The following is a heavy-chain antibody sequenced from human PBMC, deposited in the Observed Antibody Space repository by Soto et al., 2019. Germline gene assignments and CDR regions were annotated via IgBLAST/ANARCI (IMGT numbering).Heavy chain of an antibody. CDR2: INPSGGST. CDR3: ARDRTPHGALDGANYYYYYGMDV. J-gene: IGHJ6*02. V-gene: IGHV1-46*03. Sequence: ASVKVSCKTSGATFSSYAITWVRQAPGQGLEWMGIINPSGGSTSYAQKFQGRVTMTRDTSTSTVYMELSSLRSEDTAVYYCARDRTPHGALDGANYYYYYGMDVWGQGTTVTVSS. D-gene: IGHD4-17*01. CDR1: GATFSSYA.